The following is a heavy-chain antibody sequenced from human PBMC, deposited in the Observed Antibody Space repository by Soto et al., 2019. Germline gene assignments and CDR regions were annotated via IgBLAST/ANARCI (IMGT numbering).Heavy chain of an antibody. V-gene: IGHV3-21*01. CDR1: GFTFSGYS. CDR3: ARERMGVDYYDSSGYLDY. CDR2: ISSSSSYI. D-gene: IGHD3-22*01. Sequence: PGGSLRLSCAASGFTFSGYSMNWVRQAPGKGLEWVSSISSSSSYIYYADSVKGRFTISRDNAKNSLYLQMNSLRAEDTAVYYCARERMGVDYYDSSGYLDYWGQGTLVTVSS. J-gene: IGHJ4*02.